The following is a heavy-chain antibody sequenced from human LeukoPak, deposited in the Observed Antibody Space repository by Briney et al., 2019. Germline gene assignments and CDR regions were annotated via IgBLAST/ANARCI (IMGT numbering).Heavy chain of an antibody. D-gene: IGHD6-19*01. CDR2: ISGSGSST. CDR3: AKEDRIAVATSYYFDY. Sequence: PGGSLRLSCAASGLTFSSQAMSWVRQAPGKGLEWVSAISGSGSSTYYADSVKGRFTISRDNSKNTLFLQMNSLRAEDTAVYYCAKEDRIAVATSYYFDYWGQGTLVTVSS. J-gene: IGHJ4*02. CDR1: GLTFSSQA. V-gene: IGHV3-23*01.